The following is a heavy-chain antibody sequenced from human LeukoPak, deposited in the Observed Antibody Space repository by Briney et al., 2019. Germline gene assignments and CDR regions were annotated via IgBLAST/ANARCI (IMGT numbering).Heavy chain of an antibody. J-gene: IGHJ6*03. CDR2: IKSKTDGGTT. Sequence: PGGSLRLSCAASGFTFSNAWMSWVRQAPGKGLEWVGRIKSKTDGGTTDYAAPVKGRFTISRDDSKNTLYLQMNSLKTEDTAVYYCTTGIAAAGTSTTNLYYYYMDVWGKGTTVTVSS. CDR1: GFTFSNAW. V-gene: IGHV3-15*01. CDR3: TTGIAAAGTSTTNLYYYYMDV. D-gene: IGHD6-13*01.